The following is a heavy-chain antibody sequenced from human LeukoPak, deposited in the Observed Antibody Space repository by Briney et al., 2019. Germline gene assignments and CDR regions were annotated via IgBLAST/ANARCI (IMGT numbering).Heavy chain of an antibody. D-gene: IGHD6-19*01. Sequence: ASVKVSCKASGGTFSSYAISWVRQAPGQGLEWVGRIIPILGIANYAQKFQGRVTITADKSTSTAYMELSSLRSEDTAVYYCAREGYSSGKPYWGQGTLVTVSS. CDR1: GGTFSSYA. CDR2: IIPILGIA. V-gene: IGHV1-69*04. J-gene: IGHJ4*02. CDR3: AREGYSSGKPY.